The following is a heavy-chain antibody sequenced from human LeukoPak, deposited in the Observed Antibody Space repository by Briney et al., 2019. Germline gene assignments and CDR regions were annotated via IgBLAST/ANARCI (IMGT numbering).Heavy chain of an antibody. CDR1: GFTFTCCW. V-gene: IGHV3-7*01. Sequence: GGSLRLSCAASGFTFTCCWMSWVRQAPGKGLEWVASIKQDGREKFYADSVKGRFTISRDNAKNSLYLQMNSLRAEDTAVYYCANVGHRTLTHFVYWGQGTLVTVSS. J-gene: IGHJ4*02. CDR2: IKQDGREK. D-gene: IGHD1-14*01. CDR3: ANVGHRTLTHFVY.